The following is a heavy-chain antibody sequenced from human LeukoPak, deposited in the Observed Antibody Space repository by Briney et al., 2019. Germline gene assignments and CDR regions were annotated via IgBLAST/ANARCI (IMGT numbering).Heavy chain of an antibody. J-gene: IGHJ4*02. D-gene: IGHD6-13*01. Sequence: GGSLRLSCAASGFTFSSYWMSWVRQAPGKGLEWVANIKQDGSEKYYVDSVKGRFTISRDNAKNSLYLQMNSLRAEDTAVYYCARGGRGYSSSGYVYGGKEPLVTVP. CDR2: IKQDGSEK. CDR3: ARGGRGYSSSGYVY. V-gene: IGHV3-7*01. CDR1: GFTFSSYW.